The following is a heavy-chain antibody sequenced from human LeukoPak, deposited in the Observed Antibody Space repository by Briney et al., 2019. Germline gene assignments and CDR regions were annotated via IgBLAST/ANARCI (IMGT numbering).Heavy chain of an antibody. CDR3: AREMDEGPTEGFDY. J-gene: IGHJ4*02. Sequence: PGGSLRLSCAASGFTFSSYSMNWVRQAPGKGLEWVSSISSSSSYIYYADSVKGRFTISRDNAKNSLYLQMNSLRAEDTAVYYCAREMDEGPTEGFDYWGQGTLVTVSS. D-gene: IGHD1-26*01. CDR1: GFTFSSYS. V-gene: IGHV3-21*01. CDR2: ISSSSSYI.